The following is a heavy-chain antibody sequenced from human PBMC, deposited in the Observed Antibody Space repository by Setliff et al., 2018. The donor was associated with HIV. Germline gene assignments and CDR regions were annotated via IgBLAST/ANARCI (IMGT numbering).Heavy chain of an antibody. CDR3: ARESGSGSYYDYYYYYMDV. J-gene: IGHJ6*03. CDR2: IYTSGST. Sequence: SETLSLTCTVSGGSISSYYWSWIRQPAGKGLEWIGRIYTSGSTNYNPSLKSRVTMSVDTSKNQFSLKLSSVTAADTAVYYCARESGSGSYYDYYYYYMDVWGKGTTVTVSS. V-gene: IGHV4-4*07. CDR1: GGSISSYY. D-gene: IGHD1-26*01.